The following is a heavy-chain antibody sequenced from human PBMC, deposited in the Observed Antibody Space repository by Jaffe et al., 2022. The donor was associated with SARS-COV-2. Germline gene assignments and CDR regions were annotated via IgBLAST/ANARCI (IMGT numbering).Heavy chain of an antibody. CDR2: ISGSGGST. CDR1: GFTFTSYA. V-gene: IGHV3-23*01. D-gene: IGHD6-13*01. Sequence: EVQLLESGGGLVQPGGSLRLSCAASGFTFTSYAMTWVRQAPGEGLEWVSTISGSGGSTYCADSVKGRFTISRDNSKNTLYLQMNSLRAEDTALYYCAKAFQRLESRTWYLSFDSWGQGTQVTVSS. CDR3: AKAFQRLESRTWYLSFDS. J-gene: IGHJ4*02.